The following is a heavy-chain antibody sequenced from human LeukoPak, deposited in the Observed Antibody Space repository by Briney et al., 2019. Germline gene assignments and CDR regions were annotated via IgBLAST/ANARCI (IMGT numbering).Heavy chain of an antibody. Sequence: PGGSLRLSCTASGFMFSRLGMQWVRQAPGEGLEWVAMIWHDGSVGEYADSVKGRFTISRDNSQNTLYLQMNSLRDDDTAVYYCAKDNANYYDSSFAFDIWGQGTMVTVSS. J-gene: IGHJ3*02. D-gene: IGHD3-22*01. V-gene: IGHV3-33*06. CDR3: AKDNANYYDSSFAFDI. CDR2: IWHDGSVG. CDR1: GFMFSRLG.